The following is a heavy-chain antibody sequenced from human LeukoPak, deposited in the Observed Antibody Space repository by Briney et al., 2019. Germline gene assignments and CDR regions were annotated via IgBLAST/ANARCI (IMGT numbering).Heavy chain of an antibody. CDR2: ISWDGGST. D-gene: IGHD4-17*01. CDR3: AKSKTAVTTGCLDY. CDR1: GFTFDDYT. V-gene: IGHV3-43*01. Sequence: PGGSLRLSCAASGFTFDDYTMHWVRQAPGKGLEWVSLISWDGGSTYYADSVKGRFTISRDNSKNSLYLQMNSLRTEDTALYYCAKSKTAVTTGCLDYWGQGTLVTVSS. J-gene: IGHJ4*02.